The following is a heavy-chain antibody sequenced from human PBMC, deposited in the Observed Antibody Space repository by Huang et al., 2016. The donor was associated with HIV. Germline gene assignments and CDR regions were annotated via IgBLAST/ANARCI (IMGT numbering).Heavy chain of an antibody. J-gene: IGHJ4*02. V-gene: IGHV4-34*01. Sequence: QVQLQQWGAGVLKPSETLSLTCAVYGGSFSGYYWSWIRQSPGKGLEWIGEIYHSGSTNHHPSLKSRVTMSVDTSKNQFSLKLSSVTAADTAVYYCASLFFDYWGQGILVTVSS. CDR3: ASLFFDY. CDR1: GGSFSGYY. CDR2: IYHSGST.